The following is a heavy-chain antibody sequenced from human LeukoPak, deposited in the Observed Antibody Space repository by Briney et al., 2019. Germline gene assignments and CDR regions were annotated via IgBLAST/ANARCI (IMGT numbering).Heavy chain of an antibody. CDR3: AREGYGSGSYSAFDI. D-gene: IGHD3-10*01. Sequence: PGGSLKLSCAASRFTLSRYWMSWVRQAPGKGLEWVANIKQDGSEKYYVDSVKGRFTISRDNAKNSLYLQMNSLRAEDTAVYYCAREGYGSGSYSAFDIWGQGTMVTVSS. V-gene: IGHV3-7*04. CDR2: IKQDGSEK. J-gene: IGHJ3*02. CDR1: RFTLSRYW.